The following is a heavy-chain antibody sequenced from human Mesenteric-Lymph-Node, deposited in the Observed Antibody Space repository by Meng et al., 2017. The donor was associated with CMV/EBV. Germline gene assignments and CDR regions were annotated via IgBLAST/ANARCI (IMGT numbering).Heavy chain of an antibody. CDR1: GGSFSDYY. Sequence: SQTLSLTCAVYGGSFSDYYWSWIRQPPGKGLEWIGEVNHSGSTNYNPSLKSRVTMSVDTSKNQFSLRLSSVTAADTAVYYCARGPTVLTQASDYWGQGTLVTVSS. V-gene: IGHV4-34*01. J-gene: IGHJ4*02. D-gene: IGHD4-23*01. CDR3: ARGPTVLTQASDY. CDR2: VNHSGST.